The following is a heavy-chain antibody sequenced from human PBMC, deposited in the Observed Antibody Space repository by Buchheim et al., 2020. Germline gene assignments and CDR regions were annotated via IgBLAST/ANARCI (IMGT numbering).Heavy chain of an antibody. CDR3: ARVQDGSGGSCYWLFDY. CDR1: GGSISSYY. V-gene: IGHV4-59*01. D-gene: IGHD2-15*01. CDR2: IYYSGST. Sequence: QVQLQESGPGLVKPSETLSLTCTVSGGSISSYYWSWIRQPPGKGLEWIGYIYYSGSTNYNPPLKSRVTISVDASKNQFSLKLSSVTAADTAVYYCARVQDGSGGSCYWLFDYWGQGTL. J-gene: IGHJ4*02.